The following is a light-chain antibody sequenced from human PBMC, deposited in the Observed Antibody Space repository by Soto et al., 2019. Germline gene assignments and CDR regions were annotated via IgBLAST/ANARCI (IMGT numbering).Light chain of an antibody. V-gene: IGLV1-51*01. Sequence: QSVLTQPPSASGTAGQVVTISCSGGDSNIGSNSVYWYQHLPRMAPKLLIYDNNKRPSGIPDRFSGSKSGTSATLGITGLQTGDEADYYCGTWDSRLSAVVFGGGTKLTVL. CDR3: GTWDSRLSAVV. J-gene: IGLJ2*01. CDR2: DNN. CDR1: DSNIGSNS.